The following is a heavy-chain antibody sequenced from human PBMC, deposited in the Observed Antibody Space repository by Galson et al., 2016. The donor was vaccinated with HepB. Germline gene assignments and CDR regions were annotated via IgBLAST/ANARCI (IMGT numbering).Heavy chain of an antibody. D-gene: IGHD3-9*01. CDR2: ISSSGTNI. CDR3: AREPVRLDDLLTGPPKNPDY. J-gene: IGHJ4*02. Sequence: SLRLSCAASGFTFSSYGMNWVRQAPGKGLEWVSYISSSGTNIYYADSLKGRFTISRDNAKNSLYLQMNSLRAEDTAVYYCAREPVRLDDLLTGPPKNPDYWGQGTLVTVSS. V-gene: IGHV3-48*03. CDR1: GFTFSSYG.